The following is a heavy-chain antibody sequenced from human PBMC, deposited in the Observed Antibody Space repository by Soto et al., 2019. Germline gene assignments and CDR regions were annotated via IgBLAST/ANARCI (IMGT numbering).Heavy chain of an antibody. CDR2: VYSGGGI. CDR3: ARGQRFSDWFDP. D-gene: IGHD3-3*01. J-gene: IGHJ5*02. CDR1: GASMSSYY. V-gene: IGHV4-4*07. Sequence: PETLSLTCPVSGASMSSYYWTWLREPAGKGLEWIGRVYSGGGIHYSPPLKSRVITSLDTSKNPFYLRLLSVTDADTAVYFCARGQRFSDWFDPWGQGTLVTVS.